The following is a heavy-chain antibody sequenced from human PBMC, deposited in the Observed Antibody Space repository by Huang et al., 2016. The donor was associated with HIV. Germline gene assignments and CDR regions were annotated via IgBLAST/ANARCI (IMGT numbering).Heavy chain of an antibody. J-gene: IGHJ4*02. CDR1: GGSITDSNYY. CDR3: ARHFGSWSGYFDS. D-gene: IGHD3-10*01. CDR2: SYYSGDN. V-gene: IGHV4-39*01. Sequence: QLQLQESGPGLVRPSETLSLICTVSGGSITDSNYYWGWIRQPPGKGLEWSGSSYYSGDNDYNPSLKSRVTMSVDTSKNRFSRDIRSVAVADTAIYYCARHFGSWSGYFDSWGQGTLVPVSS.